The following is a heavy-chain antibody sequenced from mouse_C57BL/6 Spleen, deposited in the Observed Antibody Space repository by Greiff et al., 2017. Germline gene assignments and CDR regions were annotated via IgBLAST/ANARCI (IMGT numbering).Heavy chain of an antibody. CDR1: GYTFTDYE. CDR2: IDPETGGT. J-gene: IGHJ4*01. CDR3: TCLLRNYYAMDY. V-gene: IGHV1-15*01. Sequence: VQGVESGAELVRPGASVTLSCKASGYTFTDYEMHWVKQTPVHGLEWIGAIDPETGGTAYNQKFKGKAILTADKSSSTAYMELRSLTSEDSAVYYCTCLLRNYYAMDYWGQGTSVTVSS. D-gene: IGHD1-1*01.